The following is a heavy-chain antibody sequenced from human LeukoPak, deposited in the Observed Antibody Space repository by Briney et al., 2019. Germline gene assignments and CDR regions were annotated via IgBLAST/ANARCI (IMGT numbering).Heavy chain of an antibody. CDR3: ARPAGYCSSTSCYRSYAFDI. Sequence: SQTLSLTCTVSGGSISSGGYYWSWIRQHPGKGLEWIGYIYYSGSTYYNPSLKSRVTISVDTSKNQFSLKLSSVTAADTAVYYCARPAGYCSSTSCYRSYAFDIWGQGTMVTVSS. CDR2: IYYSGST. CDR1: GGSISSGGYY. D-gene: IGHD2-2*03. V-gene: IGHV4-31*03. J-gene: IGHJ3*02.